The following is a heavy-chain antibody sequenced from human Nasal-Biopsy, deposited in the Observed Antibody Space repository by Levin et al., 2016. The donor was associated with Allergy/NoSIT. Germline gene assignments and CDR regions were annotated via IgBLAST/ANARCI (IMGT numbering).Heavy chain of an antibody. CDR1: GFPFSRFW. Sequence: GESLKISCAASGFPFSRFWMTWVRQVPGEGLEWVANIKQDESERNYLDSVKGRFTVFRDNAKNSLYLQMNSLRAEDTAVYYCARLRVTFGGVNYYYGMDVWGQGTTVTVSS. CDR2: IKQDESER. CDR3: ARLRVTFGGVNYYYGMDV. D-gene: IGHD3-16*01. V-gene: IGHV3-7*01. J-gene: IGHJ6*02.